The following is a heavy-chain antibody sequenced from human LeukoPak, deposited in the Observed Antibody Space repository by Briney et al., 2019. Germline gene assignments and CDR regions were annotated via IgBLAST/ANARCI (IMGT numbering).Heavy chain of an antibody. V-gene: IGHV3-9*01. CDR2: ISWNSGSI. Sequence: GRSLRLSCAASGFTFDDYAMHWVRQAPGKGLEWVSGISWNSGSIGYADSVKGRFTISRDNAKNSLYLQMNSLRAEDTALYYCAKDHDGFDPWGKGTTVTVSS. CDR3: AKDHDGFDP. J-gene: IGHJ6*04. CDR1: GFTFDDYA.